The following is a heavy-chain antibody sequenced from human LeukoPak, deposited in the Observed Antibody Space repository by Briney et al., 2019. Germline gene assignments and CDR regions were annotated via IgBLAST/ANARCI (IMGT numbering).Heavy chain of an antibody. CDR3: AAAGYSSSWYENFQH. Sequence: SVKVSCKASGFTFTSSAVRWVRQARGQRLEWIGWIVVGSGNTNYAQKFQERVTITRDMSTSTAYMELSSLRSEDTAVYYCAAAGYSSSWYENFQHWGQGTLVTVSS. CDR1: GFTFTSSA. CDR2: IVVGSGNT. V-gene: IGHV1-58*01. J-gene: IGHJ1*01. D-gene: IGHD6-13*01.